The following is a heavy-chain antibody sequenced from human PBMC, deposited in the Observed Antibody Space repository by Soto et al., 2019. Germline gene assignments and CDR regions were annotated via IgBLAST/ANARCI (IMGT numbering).Heavy chain of an antibody. J-gene: IGHJ4*02. D-gene: IGHD6-13*01. V-gene: IGHV3-30-3*01. CDR3: ARNLGSKSAGYFDY. Sequence: QPGGSLRLSCAASGFTFSSYAMHWVRQAPGKGLEWVAVISYDGSNKYYADSVKGRFTISRDNSKNTLYLQMNSLRAEDTAVYYCARNLGSKSAGYFDYWGQGTLVTVSS. CDR2: ISYDGSNK. CDR1: GFTFSSYA.